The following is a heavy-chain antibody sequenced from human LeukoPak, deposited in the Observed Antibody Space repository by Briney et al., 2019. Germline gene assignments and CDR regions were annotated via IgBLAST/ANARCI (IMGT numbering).Heavy chain of an antibody. CDR3: ARDVYFLGV. J-gene: IGHJ6*04. D-gene: IGHD3-9*01. V-gene: IGHV4-4*07. Sequence: PSETLSLTCTVSGGSISSYYWNWIRQPDAKGLEWIGRISSSGSTNYNPSLKSRVTMSVDTSKKQFSLKLSSVTAADTAVYYCARDVYFLGVWGTGTTVTVSS. CDR1: GGSISSYY. CDR2: ISSSGST.